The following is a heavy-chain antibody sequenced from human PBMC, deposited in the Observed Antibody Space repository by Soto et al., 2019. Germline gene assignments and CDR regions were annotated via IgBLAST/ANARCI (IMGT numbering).Heavy chain of an antibody. V-gene: IGHV5-51*01. J-gene: IGHJ6*02. CDR1: GYSFTSYW. D-gene: IGHD2-15*01. Sequence: GESLKISCKGSGYSFTSYWIGWVRQMPGKGLEWMGIIYPGDSDTRYSPSFQGRVTISADKSISTAYLQWSSLKASDTAMYYCARGEGYCSGGSCPARGYGMDVWGQGTTVTVSS. CDR2: IYPGDSDT. CDR3: ARGEGYCSGGSCPARGYGMDV.